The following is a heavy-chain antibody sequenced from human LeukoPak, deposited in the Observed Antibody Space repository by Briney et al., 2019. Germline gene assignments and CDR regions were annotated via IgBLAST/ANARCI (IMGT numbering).Heavy chain of an antibody. CDR2: IYYSGST. D-gene: IGHD2-2*03. J-gene: IGHJ4*02. CDR1: GGSISSGGYY. Sequence: PSQTLSLTCTVSGGSISSGGYYWSWIRQHPGKGLEWIGYIYYSGSTYYNPSLKSRVTISVDTSKNQFSLRLSSVTAADTAMYYCARVDILLVPSTNFDYWGRGTLVTVSS. CDR3: ARVDILLVPSTNFDY. V-gene: IGHV4-31*03.